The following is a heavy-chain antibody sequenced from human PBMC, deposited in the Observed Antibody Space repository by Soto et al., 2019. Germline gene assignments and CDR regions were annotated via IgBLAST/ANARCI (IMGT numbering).Heavy chain of an antibody. J-gene: IGHJ4*02. V-gene: IGHV3-30*18. D-gene: IGHD5-12*01. CDR1: GFTFSSYG. CDR2: ISYDGSNK. Sequence: GGSLRLSCAASGFTFSSYGMHWVRQAPGKGLEWVAVISYDGSNKYYADSVKGRFTISRDNSKNTLYLQMNSLRAEDTAVYYCAKDLATITTVFDYWGQGTLVTVSS. CDR3: AKDLATITTVFDY.